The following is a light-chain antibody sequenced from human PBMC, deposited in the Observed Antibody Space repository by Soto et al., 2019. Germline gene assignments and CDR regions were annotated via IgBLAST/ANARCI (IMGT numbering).Light chain of an antibody. J-gene: IGLJ1*01. CDR2: SNT. Sequence: QSVLTQPASASGAPGQTVTISCSGSSSNIGSHTVNWYQHLPGTAPKLLIYSNTQRPLGVPVRFSGSKSGTSASLAISGLQSVDEPEYFCAAWDDRLDGFGSGTKVSV. CDR1: SSNIGSHT. CDR3: AAWDDRLDG. V-gene: IGLV1-44*01.